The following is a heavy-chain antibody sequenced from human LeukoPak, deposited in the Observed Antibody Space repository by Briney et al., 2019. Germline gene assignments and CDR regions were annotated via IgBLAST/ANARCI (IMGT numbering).Heavy chain of an antibody. V-gene: IGHV3-23*01. J-gene: IGHJ4*02. D-gene: IGHD3-22*01. CDR2: ITGSGGST. Sequence: PGGSLRLSCAVSGFTFSSYAMSWVRQAPGKGLEWASVITGSGGSTYYADSVKGRFTISRDNSKNTLYLQMNSLRVEDTAVYYCAKEGYYYASSGYHGYFDYWGQGTLVTVSS. CDR1: GFTFSSYA. CDR3: AKEGYYYASSGYHGYFDY.